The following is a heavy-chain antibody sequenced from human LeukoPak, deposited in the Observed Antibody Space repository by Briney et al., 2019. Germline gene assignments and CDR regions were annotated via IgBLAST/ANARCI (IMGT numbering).Heavy chain of an antibody. D-gene: IGHD3-22*01. CDR3: AKPVDYYDSSGHDY. J-gene: IGHJ4*02. CDR2: ISGSGGST. V-gene: IGHV3-23*01. CDR1: GFNFDDYT. Sequence: PGGSLRLSCAASGFNFDDYTMHWVRQAPGKGLEWVSAISGSGGSTYYADSVKGRFTISRDNSKNTLYLQMNSLRAEDTAVYYCAKPVDYYDSSGHDYWGQGTLVTVSS.